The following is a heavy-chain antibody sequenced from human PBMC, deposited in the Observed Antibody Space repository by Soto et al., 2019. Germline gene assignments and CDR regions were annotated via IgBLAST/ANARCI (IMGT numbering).Heavy chain of an antibody. V-gene: IGHV3-74*01. CDR3: AKERSSGWSLDY. CDR2: INTDGSGT. Sequence: PGGSLRLSCAAPGFTFSSDWMHWVRQAPGKGLVWVSRINTDGSGTSYADSVKGRFTISRDNAKNTLYLQMNSLRAEDTAVFYCAKERSSGWSLDYWGQGTLVTVSS. CDR1: GFTFSSDW. J-gene: IGHJ4*02. D-gene: IGHD6-19*01.